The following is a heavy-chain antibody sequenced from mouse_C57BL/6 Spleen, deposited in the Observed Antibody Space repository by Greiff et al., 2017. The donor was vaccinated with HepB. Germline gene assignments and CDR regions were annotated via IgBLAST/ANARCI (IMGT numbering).Heavy chain of an antibody. D-gene: IGHD2-4*01. V-gene: IGHV5-17*01. CDR1: GFTFSDYG. CDR2: ISSGSSTI. J-gene: IGHJ2*01. Sequence: DVKLQESGGGLVKPGGSLKLSCAASGFTFSDYGMHWVRQAPEKGLEWVAYISSGSSTIYYADTVKGRFTISRDNAKNTLFLQMTSLRSEDTAMYYCGRMGLRQNFDYWGQGTTLTVSS. CDR3: GRMGLRQNFDY.